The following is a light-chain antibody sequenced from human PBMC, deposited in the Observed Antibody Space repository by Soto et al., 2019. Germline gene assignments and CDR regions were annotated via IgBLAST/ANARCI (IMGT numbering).Light chain of an antibody. V-gene: IGKV3-11*01. J-gene: IGKJ5*01. CDR1: QSVSNY. CDR3: QQRSDWPPIT. CDR2: DAS. Sequence: IVLTQSPATLSLSPGERGTLSCRASQSVSNYLAWYQQKPGQAPRLLIYDASNRATGIPARFSGSGCGTNFTLLISSLEPEDFAVYYCQQRSDWPPITFGEGTRLEIK.